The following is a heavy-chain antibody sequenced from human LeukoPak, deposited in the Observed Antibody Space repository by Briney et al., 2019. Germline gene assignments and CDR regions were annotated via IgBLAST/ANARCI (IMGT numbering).Heavy chain of an antibody. CDR1: GFTFSSYG. V-gene: IGHV3-30*18. D-gene: IGHD5-12*01. Sequence: PGGSLRLSCAASGFTFSSYGMHWVRQAPGKGLEWVAVISYDGSNKYYADSVKGRFTISRDNSKNTLYLQMNSLRAEDTAVYYCAKGSPDIVATIEGYWGQGTLVTVSP. CDR2: ISYDGSNK. CDR3: AKGSPDIVATIEGY. J-gene: IGHJ4*02.